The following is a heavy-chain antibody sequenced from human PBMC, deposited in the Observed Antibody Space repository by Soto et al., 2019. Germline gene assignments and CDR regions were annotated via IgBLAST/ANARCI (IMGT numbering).Heavy chain of an antibody. CDR1: GGSFSGYY. J-gene: IGHJ3*02. V-gene: IGHV4-34*01. CDR2: INHSGST. D-gene: IGHD3-16*01. CDR3: AKPIGGYDAFDI. Sequence: SETLSLTCAVYGGSFSGYYWTWIRQPPGTGLEWIGEINHSGSTNYNPSLKSRVTISVDTSKNQFSLKLSSVTAADTAVYYCAKPIGGYDAFDIWGQGTMVTVSS.